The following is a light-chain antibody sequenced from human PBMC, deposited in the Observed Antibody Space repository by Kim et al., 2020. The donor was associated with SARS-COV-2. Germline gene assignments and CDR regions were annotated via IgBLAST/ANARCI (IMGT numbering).Light chain of an antibody. Sequence: IVLTQSPATLSLSPGERATLSCRASKSISTYLAWYQQRPGQAPRLLIFDASKRATGIPARFSGSGSETAFTLTISSLEPEDFAVYYCQQRTNWYTFGQGTKLEI. J-gene: IGKJ2*01. CDR2: DAS. CDR1: KSISTY. V-gene: IGKV3-11*01. CDR3: QQRTNWYT.